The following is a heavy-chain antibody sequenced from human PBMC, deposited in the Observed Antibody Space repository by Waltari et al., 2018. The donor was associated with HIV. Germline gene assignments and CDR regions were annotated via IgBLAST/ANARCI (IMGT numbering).Heavy chain of an antibody. J-gene: IGHJ4*02. CDR3: ATYSTSFDYFDY. Sequence: QLQVQESGPGLVEPSGTLSLTCTVSGCSISSSSYYGGWIRQPPGKGLEWIGNFFYSGNTYYNPSLKSRVTISVDTSKNQFSLKLSSVTAADTAVYYCATYSTSFDYFDYWGQGTLVTVSS. D-gene: IGHD6-6*01. V-gene: IGHV4-39*01. CDR1: GCSISSSSYY. CDR2: FFYSGNT.